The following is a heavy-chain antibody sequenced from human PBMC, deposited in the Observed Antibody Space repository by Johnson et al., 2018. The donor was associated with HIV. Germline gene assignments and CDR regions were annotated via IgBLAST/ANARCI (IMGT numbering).Heavy chain of an antibody. CDR3: AKDSAAAGREEAFDI. Sequence: QVQLVESGGGVVQPGRSLRLSCAASGFTFSSYGMHWVRQAPGKGLEWVAFIRYDGSNKYYADSVKGRFTISRDNSKNTLYLQMNSLRAEDTAMYQCAKDSAAAGREEAFDIWGQGTMVTVSS. CDR1: GFTFSSYG. CDR2: IRYDGSNK. V-gene: IGHV3-30*02. J-gene: IGHJ3*02. D-gene: IGHD6-13*01.